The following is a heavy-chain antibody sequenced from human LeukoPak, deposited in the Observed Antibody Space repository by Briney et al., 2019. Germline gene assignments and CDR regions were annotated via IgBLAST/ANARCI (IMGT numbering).Heavy chain of an antibody. CDR1: GYTFTGYY. J-gene: IGHJ4*02. CDR3: ARVALLWFGDY. Sequence: ASVKVSCKASGYTFTGYYMHWVRQAPGQGLEWMGWINPNSGGTNYAQKLQGGVTMTTDTSTSTAYMELRSLRSDDTAVYYCARVALLWFGDYWGQGTLVTVSS. D-gene: IGHD3-10*01. CDR2: INPNSGGT. V-gene: IGHV1-2*02.